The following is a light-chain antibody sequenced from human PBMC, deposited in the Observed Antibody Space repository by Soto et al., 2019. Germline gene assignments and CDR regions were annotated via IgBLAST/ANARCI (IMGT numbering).Light chain of an antibody. CDR1: RSVSSK. V-gene: IGKV3-20*01. J-gene: IGKJ2*01. CDR2: GAS. CDR3: QQYGGSPRT. Sequence: EIVLTQSPGTLSLSLGERATLSCRASRSVSSKLAWYQQKPGQAPRVLIYGASSRATGIPDRFGGSGSGTDFTLTISRLEPEDFAVYYCQQYGGSPRTFGQGTKLEI.